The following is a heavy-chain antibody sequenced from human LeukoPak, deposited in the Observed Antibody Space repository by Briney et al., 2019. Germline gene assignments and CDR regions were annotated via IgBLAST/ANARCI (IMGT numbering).Heavy chain of an antibody. CDR2: IYYSGST. CDR3: ARGRTLYSGYDQTPFDY. CDR1: GGSISSSSYY. V-gene: IGHV4-39*07. Sequence: SETLSLTCTVSGGSISSSSYYWGWIRQPPGKGLEWIGSIYYSGSTYYNPSLKSRVTISVDTSKNQFSLKLSSVTAADTAVYYCARGRTLYSGYDQTPFDYWGQGTLVTVSS. J-gene: IGHJ4*02. D-gene: IGHD5-12*01.